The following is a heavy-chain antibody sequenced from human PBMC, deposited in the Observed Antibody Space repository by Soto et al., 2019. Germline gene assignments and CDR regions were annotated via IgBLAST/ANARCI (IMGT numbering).Heavy chain of an antibody. J-gene: IGHJ6*03. CDR1: GYTFTSYA. V-gene: IGHV1-3*01. Sequence: QVQLVQSGAEVKKPGASVKVSCKASGYTFTSYAMHWVRQAPGQRLEWMGWINAGNGNTKYSQKFQGRVTITRDTSRSISHMELSSLRSEDTAVYYFARAGDYYYYYMDVWCKGTTVTVSS. CDR3: ARAGDYYYYYMDV. CDR2: INAGNGNT.